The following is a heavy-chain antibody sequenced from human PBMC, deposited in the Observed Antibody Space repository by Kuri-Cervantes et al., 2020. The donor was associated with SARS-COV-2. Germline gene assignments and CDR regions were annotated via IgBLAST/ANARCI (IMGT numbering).Heavy chain of an antibody. CDR1: DGTISSSSYY. J-gene: IGHJ4*02. Sequence: GSLRLSCTVSDGTISSSSYYWGWIRQPPGKGLEWIGSIYYSGSTYYNPSLKSRVTISVDTSKNQFSLQLSSVTAADTAVYYCARDLGGYWSYLAHGFDYWGQGTLVTVSS. D-gene: IGHD1-26*01. CDR2: IYYSGST. V-gene: IGHV4-39*07. CDR3: ARDLGGYWSYLAHGFDY.